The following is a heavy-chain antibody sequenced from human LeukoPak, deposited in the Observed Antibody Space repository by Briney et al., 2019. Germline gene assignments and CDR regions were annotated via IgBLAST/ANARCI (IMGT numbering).Heavy chain of an antibody. D-gene: IGHD1-26*01. CDR2: IRYDGSNK. CDR1: GFTFSSYE. CDR3: AKDRFEGANDY. Sequence: SGGSLRLSCAASGFTFSSYEMNWVRQAPGKGLEWVAFIRYDGSNKYYADSVKGRFTISRDNSKNTLYLQMNSLRAEDTAVYYCAKDRFEGANDYWGQGTLVTVSS. V-gene: IGHV3-30*02. J-gene: IGHJ4*02.